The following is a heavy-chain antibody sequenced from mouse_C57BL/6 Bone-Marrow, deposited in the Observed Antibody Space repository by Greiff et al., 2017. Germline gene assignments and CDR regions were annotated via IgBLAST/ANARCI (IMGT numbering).Heavy chain of an antibody. CDR2: ISDGGSYT. CDR1: GFTFSSYA. D-gene: IGHD1-1*01. CDR3: ARAKKLLRSYAMDY. Sequence: EVMLVESGGGLVKPGGSLKLSCAASGFTFSSYAMSWVRQTPDKRLEWVATISDGGSYTYYPDNVKGRFTISRDNAKNNLYLQMSHLKSEDTAMYYCARAKKLLRSYAMDYWGQGTSVTVSS. V-gene: IGHV5-4*03. J-gene: IGHJ4*01.